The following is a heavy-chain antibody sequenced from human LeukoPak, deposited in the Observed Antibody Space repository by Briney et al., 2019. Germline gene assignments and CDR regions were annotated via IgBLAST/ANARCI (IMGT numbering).Heavy chain of an antibody. V-gene: IGHV3-74*01. D-gene: IGHD3-22*01. CDR1: GLTFSSYW. Sequence: PGGSLRLSCAASGLTFSSYWMHWVRQAPGKGPVWVSRINTDGSTTTYADSVKGRFTISRDNAKNTLYLQMNSLRAEDTAVYYCARATYYYDSSGYRAVYYFDYWGQGTLVTVSS. J-gene: IGHJ4*02. CDR3: ARATYYYDSSGYRAVYYFDY. CDR2: INTDGSTT.